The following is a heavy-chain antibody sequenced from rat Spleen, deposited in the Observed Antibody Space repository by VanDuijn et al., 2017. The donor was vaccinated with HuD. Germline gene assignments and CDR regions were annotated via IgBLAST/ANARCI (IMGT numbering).Heavy chain of an antibody. V-gene: IGHV5-29*01. CDR3: ARQGTRWYYFDH. CDR2: ISYDNYST. CDR1: GFTFSNYN. D-gene: IGHD1-1*01. J-gene: IGHJ2*01. Sequence: EVQLVESGGGLVQPGRSMKLSCAVSGFTFSNYNMAWVRQAPTKGLEWVATISYDNYSTYYRDSVKGRFTISRDNAKSTLYLQMDSLRSEDTATYYCARQGTRWYYFDHWGQGVMVTVSS.